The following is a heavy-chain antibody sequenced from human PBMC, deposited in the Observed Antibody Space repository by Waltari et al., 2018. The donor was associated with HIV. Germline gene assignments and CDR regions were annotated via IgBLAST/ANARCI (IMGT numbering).Heavy chain of an antibody. Sequence: EIQLVQSGAEVKETRESLKISCKGFGYSFTSYWIGWVRQLPGKGLEWIGIIYPGDSDTRYSPSFQGQVTISADKSSNTAYLQWSRLKASDTAIYYCARYRYSGSYSPYNYDMDVWGHGTTVTVSS. CDR3: ARYRYSGSYSPYNYDMDV. D-gene: IGHD1-26*01. CDR2: IYPGDSDT. V-gene: IGHV5-51*03. CDR1: GYSFTSYW. J-gene: IGHJ6*02.